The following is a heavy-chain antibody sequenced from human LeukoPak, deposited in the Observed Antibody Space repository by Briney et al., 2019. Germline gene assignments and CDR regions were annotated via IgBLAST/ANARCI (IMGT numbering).Heavy chain of an antibody. V-gene: IGHV3-23*01. Sequence: GGSLRLSCEAPGFPFSRYAMSWFRQAPGKGLGGVSAISGRGGSTYYAHALTGRFTISRDTPKNTLYLQMNSLRAEDTAVYYCAKDGGYYDFDYWGQGTLVTVSS. CDR2: ISGRGGST. J-gene: IGHJ4*02. CDR3: AKDGGYYDFDY. CDR1: GFPFSRYA. D-gene: IGHD3-3*01.